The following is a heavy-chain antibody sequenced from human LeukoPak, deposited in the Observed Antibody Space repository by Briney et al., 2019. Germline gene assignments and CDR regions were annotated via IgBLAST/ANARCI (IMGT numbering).Heavy chain of an antibody. V-gene: IGHV4-39*01. J-gene: IGHJ5*02. D-gene: IGHD3-10*01. CDR3: ARHNASRGGVRGVIISHNWFDP. Sequence: PSETLSLTCTVSGGSISSSSYYWGWIRQPPGKGLEWIGSIYYSGSTYYNPSLKSRVTISVDTSKNQFSLKLSSVTAADTAVYYCARHNASRGGVRGVIISHNWFDPWGQGTLVTVSS. CDR2: IYYSGST. CDR1: GGSISSSSYY.